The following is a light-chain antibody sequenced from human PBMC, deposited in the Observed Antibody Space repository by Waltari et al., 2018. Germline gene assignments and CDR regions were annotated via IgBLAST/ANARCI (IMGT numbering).Light chain of an antibody. Sequence: EIVLTQSPGTLSLSPGERATLSCRASQSVPNHYLAWYQHKPGQAPRLLSYGTSNRATGIPDRFSGSVSGTDFALTISRLEPEDFAVYHCQQYGATPLTFGGGTKVEIK. CDR2: GTS. V-gene: IGKV3-20*01. J-gene: IGKJ4*01. CDR3: QQYGATPLT. CDR1: QSVPNHY.